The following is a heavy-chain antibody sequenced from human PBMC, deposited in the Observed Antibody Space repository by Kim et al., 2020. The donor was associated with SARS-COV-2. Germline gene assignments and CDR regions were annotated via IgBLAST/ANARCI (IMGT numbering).Heavy chain of an antibody. J-gene: IGHJ4*02. D-gene: IGHD3-16*01. V-gene: IGHV5-51*01. CDR3: ARSAGPYDYYFDY. Sequence: YSPSFHGQVTISADKSTTPAYLQWISLKASDTAMYYCARSAGPYDYYFDYWGQGTLVTVSS.